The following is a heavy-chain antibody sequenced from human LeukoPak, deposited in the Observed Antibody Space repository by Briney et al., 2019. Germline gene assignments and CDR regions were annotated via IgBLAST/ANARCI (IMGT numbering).Heavy chain of an antibody. Sequence: PGGSLRLSCAASGFTFSSYAMSWVRQAPGKGLEWVSGISGSGGSTYYADSVKGRFTFSRDNSKNTLYLQMNSLRAEDTAIYYCAKVSINDYVWGSYRSLDYWGQGTLVTVSS. D-gene: IGHD3-16*02. CDR2: ISGSGGST. V-gene: IGHV3-23*01. J-gene: IGHJ4*02. CDR1: GFTFSSYA. CDR3: AKVSINDYVWGSYRSLDY.